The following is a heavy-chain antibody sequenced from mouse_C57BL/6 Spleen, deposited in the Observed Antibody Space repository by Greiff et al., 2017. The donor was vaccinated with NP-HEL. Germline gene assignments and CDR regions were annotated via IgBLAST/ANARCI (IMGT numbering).Heavy chain of an antibody. CDR1: GFTFSDYY. V-gene: IGHV5-12*01. J-gene: IGHJ2*01. D-gene: IGHD5-1*01. CDR3: ARHSSTYDFDY. Sequence: EVKLVESGGGLVQPGGSLKLSCAASGFTFSDYYMYWVRQTPEKRLEWVAYISNGGGSTYYPDTVKGRFTISRDNAKNTLYLQMSRLKSEDTAMYYCARHSSTYDFDYWGQGTTLTVSS. CDR2: ISNGGGST.